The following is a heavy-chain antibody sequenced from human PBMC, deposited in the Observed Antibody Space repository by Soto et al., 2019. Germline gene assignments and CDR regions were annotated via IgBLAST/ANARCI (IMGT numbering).Heavy chain of an antibody. J-gene: IGHJ6*02. CDR3: AREALYYDFWSGYPYYYYYGMDV. V-gene: IGHV3-72*01. D-gene: IGHD3-3*01. CDR1: GFTFSDHY. Sequence: GGSLRLSCAASGFTFSDHYMDWVRQAPGKGLEWVGRTRNKANSYTTEYAASVKGRFTISRDDSKNSLYLQMNSLKTEDTAVYYCAREALYYDFWSGYPYYYYYGMDVWGQGTTVTVSS. CDR2: TRNKANSYTT.